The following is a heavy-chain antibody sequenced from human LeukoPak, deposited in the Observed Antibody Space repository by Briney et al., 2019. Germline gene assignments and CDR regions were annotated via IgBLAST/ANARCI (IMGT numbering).Heavy chain of an antibody. CDR1: GDSIIGYY. D-gene: IGHD3-22*01. CDR2: TYYTGNT. CDR3: ARDDSSGYKYYFDY. J-gene: IGHJ4*02. V-gene: IGHV4-39*07. Sequence: PSETLSLTCSVSGDSIIGYYWGWIRQPPGKGLEWIGNTYYTGNTYYNSSLKSRVTISLDTSKNQFSLKLSSVTAADTAVYYCARDDSSGYKYYFDYWGQGTLVTVSS.